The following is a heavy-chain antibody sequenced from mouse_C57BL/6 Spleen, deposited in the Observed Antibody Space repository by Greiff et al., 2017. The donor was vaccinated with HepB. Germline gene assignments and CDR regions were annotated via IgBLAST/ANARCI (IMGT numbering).Heavy chain of an antibody. V-gene: IGHV1-50*01. Sequence: QVHLQQPGAELVKPGASVKLSCKASGYTFTRYWMQLVKQRPGQGLEWIGEIDPSDSYTNYNQKFKGKATLTVDTSSSTAYMQLSSLTSEDSAVYYCARSSHFDYWGQGTTLTVSS. CDR2: IDPSDSYT. CDR3: ARSSHFDY. J-gene: IGHJ2*01. CDR1: GYTFTRYW. D-gene: IGHD6-1*01.